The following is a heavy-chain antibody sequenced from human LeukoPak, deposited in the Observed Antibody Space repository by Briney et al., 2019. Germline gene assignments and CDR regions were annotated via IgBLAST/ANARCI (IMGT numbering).Heavy chain of an antibody. CDR3: AKARGGSGGLDY. J-gene: IGHJ4*02. CDR1: GFTFSSYW. CDR2: INSDGSST. D-gene: IGHD3-10*01. Sequence: GGSLRLSCAASGFTFSSYWMHWVRQAPGKGLVWVSRINSDGSSTSYADSVRGRFSISRDNSKNTLYLQMNSLRAEDTAVYYCAKARGGSGGLDYWGQGTLVTVSS. V-gene: IGHV3-74*01.